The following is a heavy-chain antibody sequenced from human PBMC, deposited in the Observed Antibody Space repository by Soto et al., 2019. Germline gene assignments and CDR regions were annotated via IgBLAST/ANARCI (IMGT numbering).Heavy chain of an antibody. CDR3: AKHRQLVHDYFDY. D-gene: IGHD6-13*01. Sequence: EVQLLESGGGLVQRGGSLRLSCAASTFTFSSYAMSWVRQAPGKGLEWVSAISGTGGSTFYADSVKGRFTVSRDDLTNTLYLQTSSLRVEDTAVYYCAKHRQLVHDYFDYWGQGTLFTVSA. V-gene: IGHV3-23*01. J-gene: IGHJ4*02. CDR2: ISGTGGST. CDR1: TFTFSSYA.